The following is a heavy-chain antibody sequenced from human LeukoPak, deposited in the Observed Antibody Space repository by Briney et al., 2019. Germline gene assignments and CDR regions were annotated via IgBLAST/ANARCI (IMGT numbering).Heavy chain of an antibody. V-gene: IGHV4-59*01. D-gene: IGHD1-26*01. J-gene: IGHJ4*02. Sequence: TSETLSLTCTVSGGSISSYYWSWIRQPPGKGLEWIGYIYYSGSTNYNPSLKSRVTISVDTSKNQFSLKLSSVTAADTAVYYCARDEKSGSYAIWGQGTLVTVSS. CDR3: ARDEKSGSYAI. CDR1: GGSISSYY. CDR2: IYYSGST.